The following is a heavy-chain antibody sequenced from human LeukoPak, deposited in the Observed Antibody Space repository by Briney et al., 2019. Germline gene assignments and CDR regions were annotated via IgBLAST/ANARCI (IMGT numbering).Heavy chain of an antibody. Sequence: PGGSLRLSCAASGFTFSNYWMHWVRQAPGKGLEWVSRINERATITSYADSVKGRFTISRENARNTLYLQMNSLTAEDTAVYYCVRDLILVWTPGDDFDHWGQGTLVTASS. J-gene: IGHJ4*02. V-gene: IGHV3-74*01. CDR3: VRDLILVWTPGDDFDH. D-gene: IGHD3-16*01. CDR2: INERATIT. CDR1: GFTFSNYW.